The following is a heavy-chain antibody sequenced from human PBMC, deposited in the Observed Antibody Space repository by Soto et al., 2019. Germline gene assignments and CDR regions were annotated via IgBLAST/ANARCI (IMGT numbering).Heavy chain of an antibody. Sequence: GGSLRLSCAACGFPFSSYAMSWVRQAPGKGLEWVSAISGSGVSTYYADSVKGRFTISRDNSKKTLYLQMNSLRAEDTAVYYCAKEEEMAKTPFDYLGQGTLVTVSS. V-gene: IGHV3-23*01. CDR3: AKEEEMAKTPFDY. D-gene: IGHD5-12*01. J-gene: IGHJ4*02. CDR1: GFPFSSYA. CDR2: ISGSGVST.